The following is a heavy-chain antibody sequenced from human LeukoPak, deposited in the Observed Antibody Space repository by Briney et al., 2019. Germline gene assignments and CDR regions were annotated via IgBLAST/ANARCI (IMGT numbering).Heavy chain of an antibody. CDR1: GGXXXXYY. CDR2: INHRGSP. CDR3: ARGMSYYGSGSQGTYDY. D-gene: IGHD3-10*01. V-gene: IGHV4-34*01. Sequence: GGXXXXYYWGWIRRPPGKGLEGMGEINHRGSPTYTPSLKSRLTISVDTSKNQFSLKLSSVTAADTAVYYCARGMSYYGSGSQGTYDYWGQGTLVTVSS. J-gene: IGHJ4*02.